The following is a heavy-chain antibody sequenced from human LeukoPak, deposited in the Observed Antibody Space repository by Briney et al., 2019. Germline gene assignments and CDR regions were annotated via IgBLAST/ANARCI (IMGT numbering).Heavy chain of an antibody. CDR2: ISSSSSYI. CDR3: ARDNDLLRYFDWPLDY. D-gene: IGHD3-9*01. V-gene: IGHV3-21*01. CDR1: GFTFSSYS. Sequence: KPGGSLRLSGASSGFTFSSYSMNWVHQAPGKGLGWVSSISSSSSYIYYADSVKGRFTISRDNAKNSLYLQMNSLRAEDTAVYYCARDNDLLRYFDWPLDYWGQGTLVTVSS. J-gene: IGHJ4*02.